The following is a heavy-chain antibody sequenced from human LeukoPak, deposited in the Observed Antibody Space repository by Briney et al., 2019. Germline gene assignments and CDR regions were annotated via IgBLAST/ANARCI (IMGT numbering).Heavy chain of an antibody. J-gene: IGHJ4*02. CDR1: GYTFTGYY. CDR3: ARGENYAFWSGYYYFEY. D-gene: IGHD3-3*01. V-gene: IGHV1-2*04. CDR2: INPNSGGT. Sequence: ASVKVSCKASGYTFTGYYMHWVRQAPGQGLEWMGWINPNSGGTNYAQKFQGWVTMTRDTSISTAYMELSRLRSDDTAVYYCARGENYAFWSGYYYFEYWGQGTLVTVSS.